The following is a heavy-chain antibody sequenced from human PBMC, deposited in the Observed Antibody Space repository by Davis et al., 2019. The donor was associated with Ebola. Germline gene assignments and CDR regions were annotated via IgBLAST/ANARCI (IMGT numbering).Heavy chain of an antibody. Sequence: AASVKVSCKASGYTFTSYGISWVRQAPGQGLEWMGWISAYNGNTNYAQNVQGRVIMTSDTATTTAYMEVGSLRSDDTALYFCARAQFPTTSDHWGQGTLVIVSS. V-gene: IGHV1-18*01. CDR1: GYTFTSYG. J-gene: IGHJ4*02. D-gene: IGHD1-1*01. CDR2: ISAYNGNT. CDR3: ARAQFPTTSDH.